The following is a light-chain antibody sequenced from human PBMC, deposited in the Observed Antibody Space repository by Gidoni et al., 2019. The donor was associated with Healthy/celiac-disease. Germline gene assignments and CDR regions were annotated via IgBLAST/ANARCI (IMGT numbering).Light chain of an antibody. Sequence: QSVLTQPPSVAAAPGQKVTISCSGDSSNMGHHSVSWYQQTPGTAPKLLIYENDQRPSWIPDRFSGSQSGTAATLAIAGLQTGDEADYYCGTWDNSLSAGVFGGGTKLTVL. J-gene: IGLJ2*01. V-gene: IGLV1-51*02. CDR1: SSNMGHHS. CDR3: GTWDNSLSAGV. CDR2: END.